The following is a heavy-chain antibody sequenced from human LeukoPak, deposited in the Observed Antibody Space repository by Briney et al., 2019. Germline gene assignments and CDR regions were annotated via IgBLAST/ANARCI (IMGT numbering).Heavy chain of an antibody. CDR2: IYTSGST. D-gene: IGHD3-10*01. J-gene: IGHJ6*03. CDR3: ARELVVRGGDYMDV. Sequence: SETLSLTCTVSGGSISSGSYYWSWIRQPAGKGLEWIGRIYTSGSTNYNPSLKSRVTISVDTSKNQFSLKLSSVTAADTAVYYCARELVVRGGDYMDVWGKGTTVTVSS. V-gene: IGHV4-61*02. CDR1: GGSISSGSYY.